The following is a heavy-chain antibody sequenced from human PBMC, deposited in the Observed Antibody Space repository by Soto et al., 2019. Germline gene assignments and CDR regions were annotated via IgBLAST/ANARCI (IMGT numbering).Heavy chain of an antibody. CDR3: ARGPPLYCSSTSCYWGAFDY. D-gene: IGHD2-2*01. J-gene: IGHJ4*02. V-gene: IGHV4-34*01. Sequence: PSETLSLTCAVYGGSFSGYYWSWIRQPPGKGLEWIGEINHSGSTNYNPSLKSRVTISVDTSKNQFSLKLSSVTAADTAVYYCARGPPLYCSSTSCYWGAFDYWGQGTLVT. CDR1: GGSFSGYY. CDR2: INHSGST.